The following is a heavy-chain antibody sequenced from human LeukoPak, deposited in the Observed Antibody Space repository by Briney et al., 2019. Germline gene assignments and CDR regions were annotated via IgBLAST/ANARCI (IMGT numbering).Heavy chain of an antibody. V-gene: IGHV3-23*01. Sequence: GGSLRLSCAASGFTFSSYAMSWVRQAPGKGLEWVSAISGSGGSTYYADSVRGRFTISRDNSKNTLYLHMKSLRAEDAAVYYCAKAPVTSCRGAYCYPFDSWGQGTVVTVSS. CDR1: GFTFSSYA. J-gene: IGHJ4*02. D-gene: IGHD2-21*01. CDR2: ISGSGGST. CDR3: AKAPVTSCRGAYCYPFDS.